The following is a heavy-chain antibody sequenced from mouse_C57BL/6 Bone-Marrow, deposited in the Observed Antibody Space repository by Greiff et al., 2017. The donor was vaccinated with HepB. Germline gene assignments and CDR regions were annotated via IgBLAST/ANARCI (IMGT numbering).Heavy chain of an antibody. J-gene: IGHJ2*01. CDR2: IDPSDSYT. V-gene: IGHV1-69*01. CDR1: GYTFTSYW. D-gene: IGHD1-1*01. CDR3: ARDYSSSSYYFDY. Sequence: VQLQQPGAELVMPGASVKLSCKASGYTFTSYWMHWVKQRPGQGLEWIGEIDPSDSYTNYNQKFKGKSTLTVDKSSSTAYMQHSSLTSEDSAVYYCARDYSSSSYYFDYWGQGTTLTVSS.